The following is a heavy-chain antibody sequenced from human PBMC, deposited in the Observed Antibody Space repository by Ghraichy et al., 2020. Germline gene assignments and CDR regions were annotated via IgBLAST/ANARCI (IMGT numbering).Heavy chain of an antibody. V-gene: IGHV3-23*01. J-gene: IGHJ4*02. Sequence: GGSLRLSCAASGFTFSSYAMSWVRQAPGKGLEWVSAISGSGGSTYYADSVKGRFTISRDNSKNTLYLQMNSLRAEDTAVYYCAKDTNYYDSSGYSVYFDYWGQGTLVTVSS. CDR3: AKDTNYYDSSGYSVYFDY. CDR2: ISGSGGST. D-gene: IGHD3-22*01. CDR1: GFTFSSYA.